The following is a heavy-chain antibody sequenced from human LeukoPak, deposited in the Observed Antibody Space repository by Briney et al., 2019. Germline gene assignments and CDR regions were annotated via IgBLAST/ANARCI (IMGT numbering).Heavy chain of an antibody. J-gene: IGHJ2*01. CDR3: ARDYCSSTSCHWYFDL. Sequence: SQTLSLTCAISGDSVSSNSAAWSWIRQCPSRGLEWLGRTYYRSKWYNDYAVSVKSRITINPDTSKNQFSLQLKFVTPEDTAVYYCARDYCSSTSCHWYFDLWGRGTLVTVSS. CDR2: TYYRSKWYN. CDR1: GDSVSSNSAA. V-gene: IGHV6-1*01. D-gene: IGHD2-2*01.